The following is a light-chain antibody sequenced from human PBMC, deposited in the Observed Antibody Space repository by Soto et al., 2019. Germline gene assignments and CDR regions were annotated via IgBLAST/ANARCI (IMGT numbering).Light chain of an antibody. Sequence: EIVMTPSPATLSVSPRERAPLSRRASQSVSSTLAWYQQKPGQAPRLLLYGASTRATGIPARFSGSGSGTEFTLTISSLQSEDFAVYYCQQYNNWPRTFGQGTKVDIK. CDR2: GAS. V-gene: IGKV3-15*01. CDR3: QQYNNWPRT. CDR1: QSVSST. J-gene: IGKJ1*01.